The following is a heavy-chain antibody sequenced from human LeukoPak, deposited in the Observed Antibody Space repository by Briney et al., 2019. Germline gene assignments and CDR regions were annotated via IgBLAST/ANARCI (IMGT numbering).Heavy chain of an antibody. V-gene: IGHV3-21*06. CDR1: GFTFSTFA. D-gene: IGHD3-10*01. CDR2: INGSGPYI. J-gene: IGHJ4*02. Sequence: GGSLRLSCAASGFTFSTFAMHGVRLSPGKGLEGVSSINGSGPYILYADSVKHRFTISRDNTKNLLYLEMNSLRAEDTAMYCCVRDVGAVRGEVYFDYWGQGTLVTVSS. CDR3: VRDVGAVRGEVYFDY.